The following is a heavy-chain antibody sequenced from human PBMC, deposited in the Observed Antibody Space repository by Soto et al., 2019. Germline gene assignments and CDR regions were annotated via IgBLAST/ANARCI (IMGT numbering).Heavy chain of an antibody. D-gene: IGHD2-15*01. CDR1: GFTLNNYG. CDR3: VRESTPPFFDS. J-gene: IGHJ4*02. V-gene: IGHV3-33*01. Sequence: AGGSLRLSCVGSGFTLNNYGVHWVRQAPGKGLEWVALIWYDGLRQTYADSVRGRFTISRDSSTNTIYLQMSSLRAEDTANYFCVRESTPPFFDSWGQGTPVTVSS. CDR2: IWYDGLRQ.